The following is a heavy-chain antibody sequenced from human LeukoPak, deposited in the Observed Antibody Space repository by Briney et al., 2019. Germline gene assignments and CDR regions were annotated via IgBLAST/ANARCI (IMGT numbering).Heavy chain of an antibody. CDR2: INPNRGGT. D-gene: IGHD6-19*01. Sequence: ASVKVSFKASGHTFTDYYIHWVRQAPGQGLEWMGWINPNRGGTNYVQKFQGRVTMTRDTSISTAYMELSRLRSDDTAVYYCASVYSSGWYNWFDPWGQGTLVTVSS. V-gene: IGHV1-2*02. CDR1: GHTFTDYY. CDR3: ASVYSSGWYNWFDP. J-gene: IGHJ5*02.